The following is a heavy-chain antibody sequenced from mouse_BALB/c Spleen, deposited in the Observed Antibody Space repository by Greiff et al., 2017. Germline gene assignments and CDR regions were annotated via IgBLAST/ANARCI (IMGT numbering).Heavy chain of an antibody. Sequence: VQLQQSGAELAKPGASVKMSCKASGYTFTSYWMHWVKQRPGQGLEWIGYINPSTGYTEYNQKFKDKATLTADKSSSTAYMQLSSLTSEDSAVYYCARRDDVGYWGQGTTLTVSS. D-gene: IGHD2-12*01. CDR1: GYTFTSYW. V-gene: IGHV1-7*01. CDR2: INPSTGYT. CDR3: ARRDDVGY. J-gene: IGHJ2*01.